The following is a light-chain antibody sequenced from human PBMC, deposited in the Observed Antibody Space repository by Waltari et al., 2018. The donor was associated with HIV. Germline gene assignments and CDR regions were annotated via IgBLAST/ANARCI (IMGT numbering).Light chain of an antibody. J-gene: IGLJ2*01. CDR3: GTWDTTLSAVV. CDR1: SSNIGTTY. CDR2: DDD. Sequence: QSVLTQPPSVSAAPGETVIISCSGSSSNIGTTYVSWYQQLPGTAPKLFIYDDDLRHSGIPDRFSGSRSGTSATLGITGLQTGDEADYYCGTWDTTLSAVVFGGGTKLTVL. V-gene: IGLV1-51*01.